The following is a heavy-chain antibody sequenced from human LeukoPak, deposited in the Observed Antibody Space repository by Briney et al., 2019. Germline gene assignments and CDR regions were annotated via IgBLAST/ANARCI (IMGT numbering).Heavy chain of an antibody. V-gene: IGHV1-2*06. Sequence: GASVKVSCKASGYTFTGYYMHWVRQAPGQGLEWMGQINPNSGGTNYAQKFQGRVTMTRDTSISTAYMELSRLRSDDTAVYYCARGAVAGTEGLGSFPIDWGQGTLVTVSS. CDR3: ARGAVAGTEGLGSFPID. D-gene: IGHD6-19*01. J-gene: IGHJ4*02. CDR1: GYTFTGYY. CDR2: INPNSGGT.